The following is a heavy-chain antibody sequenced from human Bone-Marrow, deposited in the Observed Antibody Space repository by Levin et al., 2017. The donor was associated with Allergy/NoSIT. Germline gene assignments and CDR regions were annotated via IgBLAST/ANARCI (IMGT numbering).Heavy chain of an antibody. Sequence: GGSLRLSCAASGFSFSDAWMNWVRQAPGKGLEWVGLSRSKSDGGTTDYAAPVKGRFTISRDDSKNTLNLQMNSLKTEDTAVYYCSTDCGGDCYSGNYYTMDVWGQGTTVTVSS. V-gene: IGHV3-15*01. CDR1: GFSFSDAW. CDR3: STDCGGDCYSGNYYTMDV. CDR2: SRSKSDGGTT. J-gene: IGHJ6*02. D-gene: IGHD2-21*02.